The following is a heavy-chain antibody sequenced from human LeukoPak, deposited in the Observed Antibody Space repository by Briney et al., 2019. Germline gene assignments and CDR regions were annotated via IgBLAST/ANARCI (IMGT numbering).Heavy chain of an antibody. V-gene: IGHV3-7*01. CDR3: ARGSSAGASLRHDY. Sequence: GGSLRLSCAASGFTFSSYWISWVRQAPGKRLEWVANIKQDGSEENFVDSVKGRFTISRYNAKKSLYLQMNSLRAEDTAVYYCARGSSAGASLRHDYWGEGTLVTVSS. J-gene: IGHJ4*02. D-gene: IGHD1-26*01. CDR2: IKQDGSEE. CDR1: GFTFSSYW.